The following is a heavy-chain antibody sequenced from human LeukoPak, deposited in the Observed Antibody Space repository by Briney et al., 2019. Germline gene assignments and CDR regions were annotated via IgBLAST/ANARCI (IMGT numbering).Heavy chain of an antibody. D-gene: IGHD2-8*01. CDR3: AREGRNADIPTVTRNGGALDI. CDR2: IRQDGGET. CDR1: GFNFSTFW. Sequence: GGSLRLSCAASGFNFSTFWMNWVRQVPGKGLEWVANIRQDGGETFYVDSVSGRFTISRDNPKNSLFLQMNSLRVEDTAVYYCAREGRNADIPTVTRNGGALDIWGQGTVLTVSS. V-gene: IGHV3-7*01. J-gene: IGHJ3*02.